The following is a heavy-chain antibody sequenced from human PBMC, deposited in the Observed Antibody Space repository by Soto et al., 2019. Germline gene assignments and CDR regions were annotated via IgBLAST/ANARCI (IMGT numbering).Heavy chain of an antibody. D-gene: IGHD1-1*01. J-gene: IGHJ4*02. CDR1: GFTFRNYA. CDR2: ISGSGGST. Sequence: EVQLLESGGDLVQPGGSLRLSCAASGFTFRNYAVTWVRQAPGKGPEWVASISGSGGSTYYADTVKGRFTISRDNSKSTLYRQMNSLRAEDTALYHGVANWVWGQGTPVTVSS. V-gene: IGHV3-23*01. CDR3: VANWV.